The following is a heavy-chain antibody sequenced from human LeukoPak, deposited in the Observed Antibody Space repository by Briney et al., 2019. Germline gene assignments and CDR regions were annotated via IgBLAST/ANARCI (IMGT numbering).Heavy chain of an antibody. Sequence: GGSLRLSCAASGFTFSRSDMNWVRQAPGKGLEWVSSITSSSSYIYYADSVKGRFTISRDNAKNSLYLQMNSLRAEDTAVYYCARDDCSGGSCYGLRAYYYYYMDVWGKGTTVTVSS. CDR2: ITSSSSYI. CDR1: GFTFSRSD. CDR3: ARDDCSGGSCYGLRAYYYYYMDV. J-gene: IGHJ6*03. V-gene: IGHV3-21*01. D-gene: IGHD2-15*01.